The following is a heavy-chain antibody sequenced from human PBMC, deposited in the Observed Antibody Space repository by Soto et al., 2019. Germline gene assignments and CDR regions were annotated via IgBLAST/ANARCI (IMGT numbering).Heavy chain of an antibody. Sequence: PGGSLRLSCAAPGFTFSSYAMSWVRQAPGKGLEWVSGISGSGYNTYYADSVEGRFTISRDNSKSTLFLQMNSLRAEDTAVYYCAKDLVAYSSSWYDYWGQGTLVTVSS. CDR1: GFTFSSYA. CDR3: AKDLVAYSSSWYDY. V-gene: IGHV3-23*01. D-gene: IGHD6-13*01. J-gene: IGHJ4*02. CDR2: ISGSGYNT.